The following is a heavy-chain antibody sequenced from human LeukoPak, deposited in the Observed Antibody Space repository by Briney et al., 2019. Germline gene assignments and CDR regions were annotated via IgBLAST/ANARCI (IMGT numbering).Heavy chain of an antibody. CDR2: IRSKAYGGTT. Sequence: GGSLRLSCTASGFTFGDYAMSWVRQAPGKRLEWVGFIRSKAYGGTTEYAASVKGRFTISRDDSKSIAYLQMNSLKTEDTAVYYCTRSSGWYNPIDYWGQGTLVTVSS. CDR3: TRSSGWYNPIDY. D-gene: IGHD6-19*01. J-gene: IGHJ4*02. V-gene: IGHV3-49*04. CDR1: GFTFGDYA.